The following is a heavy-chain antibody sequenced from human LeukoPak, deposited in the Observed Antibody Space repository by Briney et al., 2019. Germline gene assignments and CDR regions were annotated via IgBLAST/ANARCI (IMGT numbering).Heavy chain of an antibody. CDR2: ISSSSSYI. J-gene: IGHJ4*02. CDR3: ARIGYCSSTSCYPNDY. D-gene: IGHD2-2*01. CDR1: GFTFSSYS. V-gene: IGHV3-21*01. Sequence: GGSLRLSCAASGFTFSSYSMNWVRQAPGKGLEWVSSISSSSSYIYYADSVKGRSTISRDNAKNSLYLQMNSLRAEDTAVYYCARIGYCSSTSCYPNDYWGQGTLVTVSS.